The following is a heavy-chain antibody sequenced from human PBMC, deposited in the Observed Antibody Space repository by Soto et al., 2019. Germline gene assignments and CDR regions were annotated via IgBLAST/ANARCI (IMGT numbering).Heavy chain of an antibody. J-gene: IGHJ4*02. V-gene: IGHV3-7*04. D-gene: IGHD3-10*01. CDR2: IIQDGSDK. Sequence: EVQLVESGGGLVPPGGSLRLSCTVSGFTFSSYWMSWVRQAPGKGLEWVANIIQDGSDKYYVDSVKGRFTTSRDNAKNSVYLQMKSLGAEDTAVYYCARGSGSVLDFWGQGTLVTVSS. CDR3: ARGSGSVLDF. CDR1: GFTFSSYW.